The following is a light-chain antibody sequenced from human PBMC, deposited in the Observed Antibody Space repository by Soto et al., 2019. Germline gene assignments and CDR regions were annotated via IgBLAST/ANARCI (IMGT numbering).Light chain of an antibody. CDR1: QVISKS. CDR2: GAS. J-gene: IGKJ5*01. Sequence: DTQMTQPPSSRSASVGDEVTITGRARQVISKSLVWFQQKPGKAPKPRIYGASSLQNGVPSKFSGSGSGTDFTLTSSSLQPEDFATYYCQQYKSYPITFGQGTRLEIK. CDR3: QQYKSYPIT. V-gene: IGKV1-16*02.